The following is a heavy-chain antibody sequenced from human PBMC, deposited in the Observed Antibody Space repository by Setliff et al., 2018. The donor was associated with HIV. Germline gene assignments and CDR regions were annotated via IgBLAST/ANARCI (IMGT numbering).Heavy chain of an antibody. D-gene: IGHD4-4*01. V-gene: IGHV3-21*01. CDR3: ARDPGVTQTDYYYYYYMDV. J-gene: IGHJ6*03. CDR1: GFTFSSYS. CDR2: ISSSSSYI. Sequence: LRLSCAASGFTFSSYSMNWVRQAPGKGLEWVSSISSSSSYIYYADSVKGRFAISRDNAKNSLYLQMNSLRAEDTAVYYCARDPGVTQTDYYYYYYMDVWGKGTTVTVSS.